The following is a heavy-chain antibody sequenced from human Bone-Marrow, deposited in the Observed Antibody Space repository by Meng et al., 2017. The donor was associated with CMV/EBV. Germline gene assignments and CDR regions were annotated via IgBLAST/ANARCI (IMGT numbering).Heavy chain of an antibody. CDR3: ARGDSSSWYLY. J-gene: IGHJ4*02. V-gene: IGHV1-8*01. CDR1: GYTFTSYD. Sequence: ASVKVSCKASGYTFTSYDINWVRQATGQGLEWMGWMNPNSGNTGYAQKFQGRVTMTRNTSISTAYMELRSLRSDDTAVYYCARGDSSSWYLYWGQGTLVTVSS. CDR2: MNPNSGNT. D-gene: IGHD6-13*01.